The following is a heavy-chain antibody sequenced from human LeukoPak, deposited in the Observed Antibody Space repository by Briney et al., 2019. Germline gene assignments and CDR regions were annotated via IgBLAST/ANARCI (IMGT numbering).Heavy chain of an antibody. CDR2: FRAYNGNT. Sequence: GASVKVSCKASGYTFTSYGISWGRQSPGQGLEWMGGFRAYNGNTNYAQKLQGRVTMTTDTSTSTAYMELRSLRSDDTAVYYCARTDSSSSGGYYGMDVWGQGTTVTVSS. V-gene: IGHV1-18*01. CDR1: GYTFTSYG. J-gene: IGHJ6*02. D-gene: IGHD6-6*01. CDR3: ARTDSSSSGGYYGMDV.